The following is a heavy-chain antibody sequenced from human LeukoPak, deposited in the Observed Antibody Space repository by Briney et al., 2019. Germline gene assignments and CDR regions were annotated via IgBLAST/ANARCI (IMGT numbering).Heavy chain of an antibody. CDR3: ARDYGDYRFDY. CDR2: ISSSSSYI. D-gene: IGHD4-17*01. V-gene: IGHV3-21*01. CDR1: GFTFSNYG. Sequence: GGSLRLSCAASGFTFSNYGMNWVRQAPGKGLEWVSFISSSSSYIYYADSVRGRFTISRDNAKSSLYLQMNSLRAEDTAVYYCARDYGDYRFDYWGQGTLVTVSS. J-gene: IGHJ4*02.